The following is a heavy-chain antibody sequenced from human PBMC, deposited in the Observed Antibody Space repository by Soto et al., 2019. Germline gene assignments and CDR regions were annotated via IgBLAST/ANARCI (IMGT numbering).Heavy chain of an antibody. CDR3: ARDRRYIVGAPIDY. D-gene: IGHD1-26*01. CDR1: GYTFTSYG. CDR2: ISAYNGNT. V-gene: IGHV1-18*04. J-gene: IGHJ4*02. Sequence: ASVKVPCKASGYTFTSYGISWVRQAPGQGLEWMGWISAYNGNTNYAQKLQGRVTMTTDTSTSTAYMELRSLRSDDTAVYYCARDRRYIVGAPIDYWGQGTLVTVSS.